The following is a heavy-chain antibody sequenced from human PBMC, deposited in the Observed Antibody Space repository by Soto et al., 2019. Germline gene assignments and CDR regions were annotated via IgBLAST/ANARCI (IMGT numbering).Heavy chain of an antibody. CDR1: GGSISSVNYY. CDR2: IYYSGST. D-gene: IGHD2-15*01. CDR3: ARDGRAATHQIRNWFDP. V-gene: IGHV4-30-4*01. J-gene: IGHJ5*02. Sequence: QVQLQESGPGLVKPSQTLSLTCTVSGGSISSVNYYWTWIRQPPGKGLEWIGYIYYSGSTYDNPSLKSRITISVDTSKNQFSLNLSSVTAADTAVYYCARDGRAATHQIRNWFDPWGQGTLVTVSS.